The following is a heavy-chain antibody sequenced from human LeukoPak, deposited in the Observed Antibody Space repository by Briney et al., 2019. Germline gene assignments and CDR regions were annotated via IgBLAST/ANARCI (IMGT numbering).Heavy chain of an antibody. J-gene: IGHJ3*02. CDR3: ARPSSGKALDAFDI. CDR1: GYDFRGYW. V-gene: IGHV5-51*01. Sequence: GESLKISCKGSGYDFRGYWIGWVRQMPGKGLEWMGIIYPGDSDTRYSPSFQGQVTISADKSISTAYLQWSSLKASDTDMYCCARPSSGKALDAFDIWGQGTMVTVSS. CDR2: IYPGDSDT. D-gene: IGHD3-10*01.